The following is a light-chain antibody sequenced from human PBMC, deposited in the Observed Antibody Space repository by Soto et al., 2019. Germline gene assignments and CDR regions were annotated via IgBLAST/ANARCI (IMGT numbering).Light chain of an antibody. Sequence: QSALTQPPSASGSSGQSVTISCTGTGSDVGDYNYVSWYQQHPGKAPKLIIYEVNKRPSGVPDRFSGSKSGNTASLTVSGLQAEDEANYYCSSYTGSSYVFGTGTKLTVL. CDR1: GSDVGDYNY. V-gene: IGLV2-8*01. CDR3: SSYTGSSYV. J-gene: IGLJ1*01. CDR2: EVN.